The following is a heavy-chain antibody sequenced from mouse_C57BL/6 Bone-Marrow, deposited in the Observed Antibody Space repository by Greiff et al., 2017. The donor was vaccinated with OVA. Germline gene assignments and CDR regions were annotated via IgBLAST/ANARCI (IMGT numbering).Heavy chain of an antibody. Sequence: QVQLQQSGAELVRPGTSVKVSCKASGYAFTNYLIEWVKQRPGQGLEWIGVINPGSGGTNYNEKFKGKATLTADKSSSTAYMQLSSLTSEDSAVYFCARYGDYYGSRTYFDYWGKAPLSQSPQ. CDR1: GYAFTNYL. J-gene: IGHJ2*01. CDR3: ARYGDYYGSRTYFDY. CDR2: INPGSGGT. D-gene: IGHD1-1*01. V-gene: IGHV1-54*01.